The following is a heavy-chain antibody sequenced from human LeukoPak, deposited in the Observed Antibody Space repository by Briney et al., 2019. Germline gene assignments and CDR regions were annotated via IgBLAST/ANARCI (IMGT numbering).Heavy chain of an antibody. CDR2: IYYSGST. J-gene: IGHJ5*02. Sequence: SETLSLTCTVSGGSISSYYWSWIRQPPGKGLEWIGYIYYSGSTNYNPSLKSRVTISVDTSKNQFSLKLSSVTAADTAVYYCARWSVAARLGWFDPWGQGTLVTVSS. CDR1: GGSISSYY. V-gene: IGHV4-59*01. D-gene: IGHD6-6*01. CDR3: ARWSVAARLGWFDP.